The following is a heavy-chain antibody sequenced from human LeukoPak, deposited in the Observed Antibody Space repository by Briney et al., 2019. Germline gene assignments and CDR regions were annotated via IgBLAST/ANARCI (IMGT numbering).Heavy chain of an antibody. CDR1: GGTFSSYA. Sequence: GASVKVSCKASGGTFSSYAISWVRQAPGQGLEWMGGIIPIFGTANYAQKFQGRVTITADESMSTAYMELSSLRSEDTAVCYCASGGKNDYGDYYFDYWGQGTLVTVSS. CDR2: IIPIFGTA. D-gene: IGHD4-17*01. V-gene: IGHV1-69*13. J-gene: IGHJ4*02. CDR3: ASGGKNDYGDYYFDY.